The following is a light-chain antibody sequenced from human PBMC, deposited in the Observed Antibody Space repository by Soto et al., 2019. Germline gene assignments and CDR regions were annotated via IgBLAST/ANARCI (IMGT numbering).Light chain of an antibody. CDR3: QQSYLTPYT. Sequence: DIQVTQSPSSLSASVGDSVTITCRTTERISVYLNWYQQSPGKAPNLLISAASNLEYGVPSRFTASGSGTDFTVTIKSLRPEDFATYYCQQSYLTPYTFGQGTKVQI. CDR2: AAS. V-gene: IGKV1-39*01. J-gene: IGKJ2*01. CDR1: ERISVY.